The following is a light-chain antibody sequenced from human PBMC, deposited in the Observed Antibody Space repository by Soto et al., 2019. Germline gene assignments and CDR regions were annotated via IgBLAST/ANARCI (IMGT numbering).Light chain of an antibody. J-gene: IGKJ1*01. CDR3: QQCYSYPRT. V-gene: IGKV1-8*01. Sequence: AIRMTQSPSSLSASTGDRVTITCRASQGISSYLAWYQQKPGKAPKLLIYAASTLQSGVPSRFSGSGSGTDFTLTISCLQSEDFATYYCQQCYSYPRTFGQGTKVDIK. CDR2: AAS. CDR1: QGISSY.